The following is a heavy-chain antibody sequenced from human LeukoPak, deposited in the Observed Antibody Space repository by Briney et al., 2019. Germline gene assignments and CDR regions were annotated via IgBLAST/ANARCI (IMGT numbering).Heavy chain of an antibody. CDR1: GFTVSSHY. CDR3: ASSGSDNYFDY. CDR2: IHSGGST. J-gene: IGHJ4*02. D-gene: IGHD1-26*01. V-gene: IGHV3-66*01. Sequence: AGGSLRLSCAASGFTVSSHYMSWVRQAPGKGLEWVSVIHSGGSTYYADAVKGRFTISRDNSKNTLYLQMNSLRAEDTAVYYCASSGSDNYFDYWGQGTLVAVSS.